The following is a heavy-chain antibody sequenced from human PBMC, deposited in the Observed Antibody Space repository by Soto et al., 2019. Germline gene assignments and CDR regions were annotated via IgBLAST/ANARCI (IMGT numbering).Heavy chain of an antibody. J-gene: IGHJ6*02. Sequence: QVQLVQSGAEVKKPGSSVKVSCKASGGTFSSYAISWVRQAPGQGLEWMGGIIPIFGTANYAQKFQGRVTITADKSTSTAYMELSNLRSEDTAVYYCARDRYRDSSGYYRSYYYYGMDVWGQGTTVTVSS. D-gene: IGHD3-22*01. CDR2: IIPIFGTA. CDR1: GGTFSSYA. CDR3: ARDRYRDSSGYYRSYYYYGMDV. V-gene: IGHV1-69*06.